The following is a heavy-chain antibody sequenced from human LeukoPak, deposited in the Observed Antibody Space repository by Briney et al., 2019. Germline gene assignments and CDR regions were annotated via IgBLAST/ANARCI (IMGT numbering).Heavy chain of an antibody. CDR1: GYSFTSYW. Sequence: GESLKISCKGSGYSFTSYWITWVRQMPGKGLEWMGRIDPSDSYTTYSPSFQGHVTTSADKSISTAYLQWNNLKASDTALYYCACATDIASAGTDYWGQGTLVTVSS. CDR2: IDPSDSYT. J-gene: IGHJ4*02. V-gene: IGHV5-10-1*01. CDR3: ACATDIASAGTDY. D-gene: IGHD6-13*01.